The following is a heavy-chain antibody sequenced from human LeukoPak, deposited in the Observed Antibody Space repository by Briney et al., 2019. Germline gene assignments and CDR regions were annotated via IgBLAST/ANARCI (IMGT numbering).Heavy chain of an antibody. CDR1: GFTFSTYW. Sequence: GGSLRLSCAASGFTFSTYWMSWVRQAPGKGLEWVSYISSSGSTIYYADSVKGRFTISRDNAKNSLYLQMNSLRAEDTAVYYCARVVTTGGFDPWGQGTLVTVSS. CDR2: ISSSGSTI. CDR3: ARVVTTGGFDP. J-gene: IGHJ5*02. D-gene: IGHD1-14*01. V-gene: IGHV3-11*01.